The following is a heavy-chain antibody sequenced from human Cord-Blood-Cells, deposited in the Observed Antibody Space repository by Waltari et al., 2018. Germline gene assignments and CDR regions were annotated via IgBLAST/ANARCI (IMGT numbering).Heavy chain of an antibody. CDR3: ARLSLPVVPAAAGLDY. Sequence: QLQLQESGPGLVKPSETLSLTCTVSGGSISSSSYYWGWIRQPPGKGLEWIGSIYYSGSTYEHPPLKSRVTISVDTSKNQFSLKLSSVTAADTAVYYCARLSLPVVPAAAGLDYWGQGTLVTVAS. J-gene: IGHJ4*02. CDR2: IYYSGST. CDR1: GGSISSSSYY. V-gene: IGHV4-39*01. D-gene: IGHD2-2*01.